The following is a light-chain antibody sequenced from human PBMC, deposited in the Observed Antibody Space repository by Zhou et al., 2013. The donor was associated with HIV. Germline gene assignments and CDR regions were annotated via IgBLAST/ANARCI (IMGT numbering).Light chain of an antibody. CDR1: QSVDTY. J-gene: IGKJ4*01. CDR3: QQYDQWPPVT. V-gene: IGKV3-15*01. Sequence: EVLMTQSPVTLSVSPGARATLSCRASQSVDTYLAWYQQKPGQAPSLLIYDTSTRATGVPARFSGSGSGTDFTLTINGLQSEDFALYYCQQYDQWPPVTFGGGTKVEIK. CDR2: DTS.